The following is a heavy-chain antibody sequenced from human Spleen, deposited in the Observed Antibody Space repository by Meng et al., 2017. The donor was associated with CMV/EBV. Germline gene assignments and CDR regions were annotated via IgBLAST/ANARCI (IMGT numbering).Heavy chain of an antibody. CDR2: IYTSGST. Sequence: EAGPGRVKPSETRALPCMSSGASISSYYWGWIRHPAGKGLEWIGRIYTSGSTNYNPSLKSRVTMSVDTSKNQFSLKLSSVTAADTAVYYCARGLLYSSGWFFDYWGQGTLVTVSS. CDR3: ARGLLYSSGWFFDY. V-gene: IGHV4-4*07. CDR1: GASISSYY. D-gene: IGHD6-19*01. J-gene: IGHJ4*02.